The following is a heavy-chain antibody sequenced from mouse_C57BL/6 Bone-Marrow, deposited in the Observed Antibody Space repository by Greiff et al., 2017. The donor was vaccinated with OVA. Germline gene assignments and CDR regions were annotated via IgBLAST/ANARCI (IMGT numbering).Heavy chain of an antibody. V-gene: IGHV1-42*01. J-gene: IGHJ3*01. CDR3: AKVGYHPAWFAY. CDR2: INPSTGGT. D-gene: IGHD2-2*01. CDR1: GYSFTGYY. Sequence: EVQLQQSGPELVKPGASVKISCKASGYSFTGYYMNWVKQSPEKSLEWIGEINPSTGGTTYNQKFKAKATLTVDKSSSTAYMQLKSLTSEDSAVYYCAKVGYHPAWFAYWGQGTLVTVSA.